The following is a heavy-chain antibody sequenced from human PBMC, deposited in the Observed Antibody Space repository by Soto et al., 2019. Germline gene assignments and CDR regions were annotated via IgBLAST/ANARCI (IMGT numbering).Heavy chain of an antibody. J-gene: IGHJ5*02. D-gene: IGHD1-1*01. CDR3: ARLITKYTWTKNWFDP. Sequence: VKVSCKASGYTFTSYGISWVRQAPGQGLEWMGWISAYNGNTNYAQKLQGRVTMTTDTSTSKAYMELRSLRSDDTAVYYCARLITKYTWTKNWFDPWGQGTLVTVSS. CDR2: ISAYNGNT. CDR1: GYTFTSYG. V-gene: IGHV1-18*04.